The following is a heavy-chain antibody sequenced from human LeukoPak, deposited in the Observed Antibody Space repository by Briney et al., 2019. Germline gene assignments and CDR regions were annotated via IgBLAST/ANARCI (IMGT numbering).Heavy chain of an antibody. J-gene: IGHJ4*02. Sequence: ASVTVSCKASGYTFTGYYMHWVRQAPGQGLEWMGWINPNSGGTNYAQKFQGRVTMTRDTSISTAYMELSRLRSDDTAVYYCARERRQYSSSWYDFDYWGQGTLVTVSS. CDR2: INPNSGGT. CDR1: GYTFTGYY. D-gene: IGHD6-13*01. CDR3: ARERRQYSSSWYDFDY. V-gene: IGHV1-2*02.